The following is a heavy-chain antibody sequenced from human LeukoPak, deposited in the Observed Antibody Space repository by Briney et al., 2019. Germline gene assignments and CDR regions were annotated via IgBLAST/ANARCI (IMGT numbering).Heavy chain of an antibody. Sequence: GGSLRLSCAASGFTVIANDMTWVRQAPGKGLEWVSVLYSDGNTKYADSVQGRFTISRDNSKNTLYLEMNSLSPDDTAVYYCARGVEPMAANTLAYWGQGTLVTVSS. CDR1: GFTVIAND. V-gene: IGHV3-53*01. D-gene: IGHD3-16*01. J-gene: IGHJ4*02. CDR2: LYSDGNT. CDR3: ARGVEPMAANTLAY.